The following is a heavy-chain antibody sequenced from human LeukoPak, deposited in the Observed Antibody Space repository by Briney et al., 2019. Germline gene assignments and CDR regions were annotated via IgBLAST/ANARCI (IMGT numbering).Heavy chain of an antibody. J-gene: IGHJ6*03. CDR2: INHNGGTA. CDR1: GCTFSSYA. CDR3: ARGVVPARLLYYYYYMDV. D-gene: IGHD6-6*01. Sequence: SVKLSCKASGCTFSSYAISWVRQAPGKGLEWMGVINHNGGTANYAQRLKGRVTITTDNSKSTVNMELSSLRSEDTAVYYCARGVVPARLLYYYYYMDVWGKGTTVTVSS. V-gene: IGHV1-69*05.